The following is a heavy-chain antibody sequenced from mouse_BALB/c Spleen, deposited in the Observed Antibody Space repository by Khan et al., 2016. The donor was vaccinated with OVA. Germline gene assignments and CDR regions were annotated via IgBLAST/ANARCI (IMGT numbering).Heavy chain of an antibody. CDR2: ISYSGGT. V-gene: IGHV3-2*02. Sequence: EVQLQESGPGLVKPSQSLSLTCTVTGYSITSGYAWNWIRQFLGNKLEWMGYISYSGGTSYNPSLKSRISINRDTFKNTFFLQLNYVTTEDTATYYCASRDYYRYYFGHLGQGTTLAVSP. CDR1: GYSITSGYA. CDR3: ASRDYYRYYFGH. J-gene: IGHJ2*01. D-gene: IGHD1-1*01.